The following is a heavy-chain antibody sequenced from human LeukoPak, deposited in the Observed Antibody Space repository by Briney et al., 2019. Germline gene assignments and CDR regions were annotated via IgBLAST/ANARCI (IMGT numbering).Heavy chain of an antibody. Sequence: SETLSLTCTVSDGSISSYFWSWIRQPPGKGLEWIGHIYYSGSTNYNPSLKSRVTISVDTPKNQFSLQLRSVTAADPAVYYCARDGGYNSGWPYFDYWGQGTLVPVSS. CDR3: ARDGGYNSGWPYFDY. CDR2: IYYSGST. D-gene: IGHD6-19*01. V-gene: IGHV4-59*01. CDR1: DGSISSYF. J-gene: IGHJ4*02.